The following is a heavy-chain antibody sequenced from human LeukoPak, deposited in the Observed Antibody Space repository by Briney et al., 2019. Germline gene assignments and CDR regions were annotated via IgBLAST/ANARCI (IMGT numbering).Heavy chain of an antibody. Sequence: SQTLSLTCAISGDSVPSNSAAWNWIRQSPSRGLEWLGRTYYRSGWYNDYAMSVKSRISIYPDTTKNQLSLHLSTMTHEDTAVYYCARASAVAGSVWFDPWGQGSLVTVSS. CDR2: TYYRSGWYN. CDR1: GDSVPSNSAA. CDR3: ARASAVAGSVWFDP. D-gene: IGHD6-19*01. J-gene: IGHJ5*02. V-gene: IGHV6-1*01.